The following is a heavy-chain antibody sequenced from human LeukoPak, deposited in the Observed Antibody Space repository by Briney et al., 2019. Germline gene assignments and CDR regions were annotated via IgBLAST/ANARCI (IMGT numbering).Heavy chain of an antibody. Sequence: GGSLRLSCAASGFTFSSYWMDWVRQAPGKGLVWVSRINSDGSSTRYADSVKGRFTISRDNAKNTLYLQMNSLRVEDTAVYYCTREALGYWFDPWGQGILVTVSS. J-gene: IGHJ5*02. CDR3: TREALGYWFDP. V-gene: IGHV3-74*01. CDR2: INSDGSST. D-gene: IGHD1-26*01. CDR1: GFTFSSYW.